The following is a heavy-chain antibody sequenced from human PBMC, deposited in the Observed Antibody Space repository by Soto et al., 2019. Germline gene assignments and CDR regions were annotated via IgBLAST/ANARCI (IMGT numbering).Heavy chain of an antibody. V-gene: IGHV1-8*01. CDR3: ARRAETNGWNGFGADRYYFDF. Sequence: ASVKVSCKASGYTFTSYDIYWVRQATGQGLEWMGWMNPSTGNSGYAQKFQGRVTMTSDTSISTAHMELSSLRSEDTAVYYCARRAETNGWNGFGADRYYFDFWGQGTLVTVSS. CDR1: GYTFTSYD. CDR2: MNPSTGNS. D-gene: IGHD1-1*01. J-gene: IGHJ4*02.